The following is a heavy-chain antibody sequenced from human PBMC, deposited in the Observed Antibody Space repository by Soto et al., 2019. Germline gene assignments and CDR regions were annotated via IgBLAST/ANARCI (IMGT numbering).Heavy chain of an antibody. J-gene: IGHJ6*02. CDR2: ISWNSGSI. CDR3: AREVGPGSGYEHYYYYYGMDV. D-gene: IGHD5-12*01. V-gene: IGHV3-9*01. Sequence: EVQLVESGGGLVQPGRSLRLSCAASGFTFDDYAMHWVRQAPGKGLEWVSGISWNSGSIGYADSVKGRFTISRDNAKNSLYLQMNSLRAEDTALYYCAREVGPGSGYEHYYYYYGMDVWGQGTTVTVSS. CDR1: GFTFDDYA.